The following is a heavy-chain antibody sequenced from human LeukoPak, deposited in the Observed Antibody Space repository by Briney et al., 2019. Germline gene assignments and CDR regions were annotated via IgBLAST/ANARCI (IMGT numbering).Heavy chain of an antibody. CDR2: IKHDGSEK. CDR1: GFIFTNYF. D-gene: IGHD3-3*01. J-gene: IGHJ4*02. Sequence: QPGGSLRLSCAASGFIFTNYFMSWVRQAPGKGLEWVASIKHDGSEKYYVDSVRGRFTIPRDNTMNSLYLQMSSLRAEDTAVYYCATDRGWRTSGYYLYYFEYWGQGTLVTFSS. CDR3: ATDRGWRTSGYYLYYFEY. V-gene: IGHV3-7*01.